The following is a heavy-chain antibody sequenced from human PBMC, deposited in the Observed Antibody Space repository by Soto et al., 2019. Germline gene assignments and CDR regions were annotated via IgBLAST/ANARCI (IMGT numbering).Heavy chain of an antibody. CDR1: GGTFSRYA. CDR3: AREVVVSATGWFDP. V-gene: IGHV1-69*12. Sequence: QVQLVLSGAEVKKPRSSVKVSCKASGGTFSRYAISWVREAPGQGLEWMGGIIPIFGTANYAQKFQGRVTITADESTSTAYMELSSLRSEDTAVYYCAREVVVSATGWFDPWGQGTLVTVSS. D-gene: IGHD2-15*01. J-gene: IGHJ5*02. CDR2: IIPIFGTA.